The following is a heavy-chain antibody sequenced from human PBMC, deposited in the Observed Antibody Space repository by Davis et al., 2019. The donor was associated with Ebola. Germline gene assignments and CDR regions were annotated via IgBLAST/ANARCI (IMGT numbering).Heavy chain of an antibody. CDR2: MSYHESHT. V-gene: IGHV3-30*03. Sequence: GESLKISCAGFAFSFDTYGMHWVRQAPGKGLEWVASMSYHESHTSYIDSVKGRFTVSRDTSRNTLYLQMNSLRAEDTALYNCAGILITYNFDFWGQGTLVTVSS. CDR1: AFSFDTYG. D-gene: IGHD3-16*01. J-gene: IGHJ4*02. CDR3: AGILITYNFDF.